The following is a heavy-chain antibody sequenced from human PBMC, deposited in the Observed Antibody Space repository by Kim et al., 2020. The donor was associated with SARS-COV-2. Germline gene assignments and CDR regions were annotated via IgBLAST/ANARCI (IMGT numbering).Heavy chain of an antibody. CDR3: ARGRREWLLYWPPPAYYYYMDV. CDR1: GGSFSGYY. J-gene: IGHJ6*03. CDR2: INHSGST. D-gene: IGHD3-3*01. V-gene: IGHV4-34*01. Sequence: SETLSLTCAVYGGSFSGYYWSWIRQPPGKGLEWIGEINHSGSTNYNPSLKSRVTISVDTSKNQFSLKLSSVTAADTAVYYCARGRREWLLYWPPPAYYYYMDVWGKGTTVTVSS.